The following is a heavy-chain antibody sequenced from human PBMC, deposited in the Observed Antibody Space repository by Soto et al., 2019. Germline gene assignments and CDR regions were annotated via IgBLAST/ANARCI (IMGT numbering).Heavy chain of an antibody. CDR1: GFTFSSYG. V-gene: IGHV3-33*01. D-gene: IGHD6-19*01. CDR3: ARGNTAVAGPLDYFDY. J-gene: IGHJ4*02. Sequence: QVQLVESGGGVVQPGRSLRLSCAASGFTFSSYGMHWVRQAPGKGLEWVVVIWYDGSNKYYADSVKGRFTISRDNSKNTLYLQMNSLRAEDTAVYYCARGNTAVAGPLDYFDYWGQGTLVTVSS. CDR2: IWYDGSNK.